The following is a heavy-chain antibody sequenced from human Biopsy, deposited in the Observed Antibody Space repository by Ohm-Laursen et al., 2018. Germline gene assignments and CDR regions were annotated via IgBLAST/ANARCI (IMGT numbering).Heavy chain of an antibody. J-gene: IGHJ6*02. CDR1: GNTFATYH. Sequence: GSPVKVSCKASGNTFATYHIHWVRQAPGQGLEWMGVISPSGATTSFSQKFQGRITMTRDTSTGTVYMGLNSLGSEDTAVYYCARAGVGSDGTDSYYYGMDVWGPGTTVTVSS. CDR2: ISPSGATT. V-gene: IGHV1-46*01. D-gene: IGHD5-24*01. CDR3: ARAGVGSDGTDSYYYGMDV.